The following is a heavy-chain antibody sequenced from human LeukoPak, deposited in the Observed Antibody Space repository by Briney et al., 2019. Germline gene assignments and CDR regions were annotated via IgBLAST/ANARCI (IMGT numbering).Heavy chain of an antibody. J-gene: IGHJ4*02. V-gene: IGHV3-30*18. D-gene: IGHD6-6*01. CDR1: GFTFSRYG. Sequence: GGSLRLSCAASGFTFSRYGMHWVRQAPGKGLEWVTSISSDGNNKYYADSVKGRFTISRDNSKNTLYLQMNSLRAEDTAVYYCAKAYGSTWLFDCWGQGTLVTVSS. CDR2: ISSDGNNK. CDR3: AKAYGSTWLFDC.